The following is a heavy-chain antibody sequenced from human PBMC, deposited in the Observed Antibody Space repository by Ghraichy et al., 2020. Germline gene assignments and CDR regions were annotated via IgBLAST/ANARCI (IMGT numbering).Heavy chain of an antibody. CDR1: GGSVTTPGYY. V-gene: IGHV4-31*03. CDR3: AREDRYGTSPRYAFDI. D-gene: IGHD5-24*01. CDR2: MYVTGDT. Sequence: SQTLSLTCTVSGGSVTTPGYYWAWVRQQPEKGLEWIGYMYVTGDTYYSPSFRSRATISFDTSQNHFSLEMKSVTAADTATYYCAREDRYGTSPRYAFDIWGQGTMVTVAS. J-gene: IGHJ3*02.